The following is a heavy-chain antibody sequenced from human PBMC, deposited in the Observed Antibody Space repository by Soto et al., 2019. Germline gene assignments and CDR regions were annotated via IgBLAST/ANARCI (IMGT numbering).Heavy chain of an antibody. CDR2: ISAYNGNT. CDR1: GYTFTSYG. CDR3: GRDGIAAAGTRSRNMNV. Sequence: QVQRVHSGAEVKKPVASVKVSCKDSGYTFTSYGISWVRQAPGQVLEWMGWISAYNGNTNYAQKLQCRVTMTTDTSTNTAYMKLRSLRSDDTAVYYCGRDGIAAAGTRSRNMNVWCQGTTVNVSS. D-gene: IGHD6-13*01. J-gene: IGHJ6*02. V-gene: IGHV1-18*01.